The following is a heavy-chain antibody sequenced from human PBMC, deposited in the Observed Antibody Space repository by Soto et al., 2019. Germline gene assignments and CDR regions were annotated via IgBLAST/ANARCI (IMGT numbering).Heavy chain of an antibody. V-gene: IGHV4-4*02. CDR2: IHRAGVT. D-gene: IGHD1-26*01. CDR1: GGSTSSSDW. Sequence: QVHLQESGPGLVKPSETLSLTCRISGGSTSSSDWWTWVRQPPGEGLEWIGEIHRAGVTNYNSSLKSRLTISLDHSRNQFSLSLTSVTAADAAVYFCAGRPEIHPLWGQGILVPVSS. CDR3: AGRPEIHPL. J-gene: IGHJ4*02.